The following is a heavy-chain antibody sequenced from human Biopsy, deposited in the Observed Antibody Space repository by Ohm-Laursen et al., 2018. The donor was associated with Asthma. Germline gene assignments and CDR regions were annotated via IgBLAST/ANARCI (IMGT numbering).Heavy chain of an antibody. CDR3: ARTYYDFLTGQVKDVFGV. CDR2: VNTGNGDT. J-gene: IGHJ3*01. Sequence: GASVKVSCKASGYTFISFAIHWVRQAPGQRLEWMGRVNTGNGDTKYSQKFQGRVTITRDTSASTAYMELRSLRSEDTATYYCARTYYDFLTGQVKDVFGVWGQGTMVTVSS. CDR1: GYTFISFA. V-gene: IGHV1-3*04. D-gene: IGHD3-9*01.